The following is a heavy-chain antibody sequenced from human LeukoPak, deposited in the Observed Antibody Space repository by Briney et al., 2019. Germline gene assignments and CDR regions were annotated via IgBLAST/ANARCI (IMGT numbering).Heavy chain of an antibody. J-gene: IGHJ5*02. V-gene: IGHV1-2*02. CDR3: ARLGENGLLTGYFYP. Sequence: ASVKVSCKASGYTFNDYYMHWVRQAPGQGLEWMGRINPDSGGTDYAQKLQGRVTMTRDTSITTAYMDLDRLRSDDTAVYDCARLGENGLLTGYFYPWGQGTLVTVSS. CDR1: GYTFNDYY. CDR2: INPDSGGT. D-gene: IGHD3-9*01.